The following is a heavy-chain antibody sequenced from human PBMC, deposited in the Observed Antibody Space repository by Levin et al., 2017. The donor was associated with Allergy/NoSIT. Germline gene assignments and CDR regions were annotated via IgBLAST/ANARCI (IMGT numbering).Heavy chain of an antibody. CDR3: ARQLGNFWSGYNYFDY. CDR1: GFTFSSYE. CDR2: ISSSGSTI. J-gene: IGHJ4*02. V-gene: IGHV3-48*03. D-gene: IGHD3-3*01. Sequence: PGGSLRLSCAASGFTFSSYEMNWVRQAPGKGLEWVSYISSSGSTIYYEDSVKGRFTISRDNAKNSLYLQMNSLRAEDTAVYYCARQLGNFWSGYNYFDYWGQGTLVTVSS.